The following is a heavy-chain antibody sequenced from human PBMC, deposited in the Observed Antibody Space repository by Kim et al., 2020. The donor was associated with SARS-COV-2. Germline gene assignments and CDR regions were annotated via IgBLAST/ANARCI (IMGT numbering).Heavy chain of an antibody. CDR1: GGTFSSYA. D-gene: IGHD2-21*02. Sequence: SVKVSCKASGGTFSSYAISWVRQAPGQGLEWMGGIIPIFGTANYAQKFQGRVTITADESTSTAYMELSSLRSEDTAVYYCARGAAYCGGDCYLLDFDYWGQGTLVTVSS. CDR3: ARGAAYCGGDCYLLDFDY. J-gene: IGHJ4*02. CDR2: IIPIFGTA. V-gene: IGHV1-69*13.